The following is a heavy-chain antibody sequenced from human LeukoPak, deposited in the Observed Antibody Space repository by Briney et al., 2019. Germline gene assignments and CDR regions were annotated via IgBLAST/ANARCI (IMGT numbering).Heavy chain of an antibody. J-gene: IGHJ4*02. CDR3: AKRTPNHDSGYSSGWSD. Sequence: AGGSLRLSCAASGFTFSSYGMHWVRQAPGKGLEWVSAISGSGGSTYYADSVKGRFAISRDNSKNTLYLQMNSLRAEDTAVYYCAKRTPNHDSGYSSGWSDWGQGTLVTVSS. CDR1: GFTFSSYG. D-gene: IGHD6-19*01. CDR2: ISGSGGST. V-gene: IGHV3-23*01.